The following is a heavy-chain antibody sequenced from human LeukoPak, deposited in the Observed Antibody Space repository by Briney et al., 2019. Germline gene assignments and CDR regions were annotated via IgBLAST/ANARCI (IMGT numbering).Heavy chain of an antibody. CDR1: GYTFTNYG. J-gene: IGHJ4*02. Sequence: ASVKVSCKASGYTFTNYGISWVRQAPGQGLEWMGWISAYDGNTNYLQKLQGRVTITADKSTSTAYMELSSLRSEDTAVYYCAREKTYYYDSSGYDDPYYFDYWGQGTLVTVSS. V-gene: IGHV1-18*01. CDR2: ISAYDGNT. D-gene: IGHD3-22*01. CDR3: AREKTYYYDSSGYDDPYYFDY.